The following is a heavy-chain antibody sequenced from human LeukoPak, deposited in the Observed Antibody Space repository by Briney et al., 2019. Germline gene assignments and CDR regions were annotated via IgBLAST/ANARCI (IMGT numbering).Heavy chain of an antibody. Sequence: GSLRLSCAASGFTFTSYAMSWIRQPPGKGLEWIGYIYYSGSTNYNPSLKSRVTISVDTSKNQFSLKLSSVTAADTAVYYCARVTGGYYDSSGYYGGAFDIWGQGTMVTVSS. CDR1: GFTFTSYA. J-gene: IGHJ3*02. CDR2: IYYSGST. V-gene: IGHV4-59*01. CDR3: ARVTGGYYDSSGYYGGAFDI. D-gene: IGHD3-22*01.